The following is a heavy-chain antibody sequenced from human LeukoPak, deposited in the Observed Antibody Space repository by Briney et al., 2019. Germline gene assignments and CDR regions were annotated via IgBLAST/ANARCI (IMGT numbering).Heavy chain of an antibody. J-gene: IGHJ4*02. D-gene: IGHD2-15*01. V-gene: IGHV1-2*02. CDR2: INPNSGDT. CDR1: GYTFTGYY. CDR3: ARAPSGCGGTCPFDS. Sequence: GASVKVSCKASGYTFTGYYMHWVRQAPGQGLEWMGWINPNSGDTNYAQKFQGNVTMTRDTFISTAYMELSRLRSDDTAVYYCARAPSGCGGTCPFDSWGQGTLVTVSS.